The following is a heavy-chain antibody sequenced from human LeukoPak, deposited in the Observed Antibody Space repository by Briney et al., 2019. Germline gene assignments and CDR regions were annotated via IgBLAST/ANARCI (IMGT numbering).Heavy chain of an antibody. CDR2: VNYTGTT. D-gene: IGHD3/OR15-3a*01. CDR3: ARQGGAFGPLDF. J-gene: IGHJ4*02. V-gene: IGHV4-59*08. Sequence: PSETLSLTCTVSGDSLSHNYWSWIRQSPGKGLEWIAFVNYTGTTPYNPSLRRRVTISMDTSKNKYSLRLSSVTAEDTAVYYCARQGGAFGPLDFWGLGTLVTVSS. CDR1: GDSLSHNY.